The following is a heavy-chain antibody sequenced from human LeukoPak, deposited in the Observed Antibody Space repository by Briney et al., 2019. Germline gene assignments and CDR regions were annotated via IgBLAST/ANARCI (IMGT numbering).Heavy chain of an antibody. D-gene: IGHD4-17*01. CDR2: IYYSGGT. Sequence: SETLSLTCTVSGGPVSSYYWSWIRQPPGKGLEWIGYIYYSGGTNYNPSLKSRVTISVDTSKNQFSLKLSSVTAADTAVYYCARDLVAGGRRGDYVSRAFDIWGQGTMVTVSS. CDR1: GGPVSSYY. CDR3: ARDLVAGGRRGDYVSRAFDI. V-gene: IGHV4-59*02. J-gene: IGHJ3*02.